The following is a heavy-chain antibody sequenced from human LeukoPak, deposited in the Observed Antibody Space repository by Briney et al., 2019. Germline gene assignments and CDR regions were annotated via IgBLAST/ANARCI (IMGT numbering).Heavy chain of an antibody. CDR1: GTSIRNYY. V-gene: IGHV4-59*01. CDR2: GHHTGSS. Sequence: KSSETLSLTCTVSGTSIRNYYWSWVRQSPGQGPEWLAYGHHTGSSNFSPPFRSRVTTSVDASRNQFSLRLTSMTAADTAVYYCAREKEGTDHDSTAAFHYWGQGILVIVSS. J-gene: IGHJ4*02. D-gene: IGHD3-22*01. CDR3: AREKEGTDHDSTAAFHY.